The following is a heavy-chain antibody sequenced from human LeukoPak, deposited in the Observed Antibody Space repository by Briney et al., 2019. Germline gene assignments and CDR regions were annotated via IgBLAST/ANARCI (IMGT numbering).Heavy chain of an antibody. J-gene: IGHJ4*02. Sequence: QPGGSLRLSCAASGFTFKNYWMHWVRQAPGKGLMWVSRINTHGNITSYADSVKGRFTISRDNVKNVVYLQMNSLRGEDTAVYYCTVTTGFYWGQGTLVSVSS. CDR3: TVTTGFY. CDR1: GFTFKNYW. D-gene: IGHD4-17*01. CDR2: INTHGNIT. V-gene: IGHV3-74*01.